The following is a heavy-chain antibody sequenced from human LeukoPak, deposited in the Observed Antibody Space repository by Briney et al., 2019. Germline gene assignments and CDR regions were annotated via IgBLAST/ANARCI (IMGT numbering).Heavy chain of an antibody. CDR2: IGSSSSSI. D-gene: IGHD3-3*01. Sequence: GGSLRLSCAASGFAFSSDSMNWVRQAPGKGLEWVSSIGSSSSSIYYADSVKGRFTISRDNAKNSLYLQMNSLRAEDTAVYYCARESVGNFGVAFDIWGQGTMVTVSS. J-gene: IGHJ3*02. V-gene: IGHV3-21*01. CDR3: ARESVGNFGVAFDI. CDR1: GFAFSSDS.